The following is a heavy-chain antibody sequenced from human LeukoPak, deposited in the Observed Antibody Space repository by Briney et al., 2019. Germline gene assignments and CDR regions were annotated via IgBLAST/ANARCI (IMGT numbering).Heavy chain of an antibody. CDR1: GFTFSSYW. CDR2: IKHDGMEK. J-gene: IGHJ5*02. V-gene: IGHV3-7*01. CDR3: ARRLGLGFGEYSNNWFDP. D-gene: IGHD3-10*01. Sequence: PGGSLRLSCAASGFTFSSYWMSWVRQAPGKGLEWVGNIKHDGMEKYYVDSVKGRSTISRDNAKNSLYLQMNSLRAEDTAVYYCARRLGLGFGEYSNNWFDPWGQGTLVTVSS.